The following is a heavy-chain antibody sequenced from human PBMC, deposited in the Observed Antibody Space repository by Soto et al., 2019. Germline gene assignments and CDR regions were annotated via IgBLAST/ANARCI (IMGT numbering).Heavy chain of an antibody. CDR1: GYTFTSYG. CDR2: ISAYNGNT. Sequence: ASVKVSCKAPGYTFTSYGISWVRQAPGQGLEWMGWISAYNGNTNYAQKLQGRVTMTTDTSTSTAYMELRSLRSDDTAVYYCARDLGYCSGGRCYDNWFDPWGQGTLVTVSS. CDR3: ARDLGYCSGGRCYDNWFDP. V-gene: IGHV1-18*01. J-gene: IGHJ5*02. D-gene: IGHD2-15*01.